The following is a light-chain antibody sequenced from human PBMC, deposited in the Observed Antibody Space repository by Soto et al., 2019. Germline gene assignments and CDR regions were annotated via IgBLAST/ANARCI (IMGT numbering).Light chain of an antibody. CDR2: GAS. CDR1: QSVSSN. Sequence: IVMTQSQDPLSVSPGERATLSCMASQSVSSNLAWYQQKPGQAPRLLIYGASTRATGIPARFSGSGSGTEFTLTISSLQSEDFAVYYCQQYNKWPRTFGQGTKVDIK. CDR3: QQYNKWPRT. J-gene: IGKJ1*01. V-gene: IGKV3-15*01.